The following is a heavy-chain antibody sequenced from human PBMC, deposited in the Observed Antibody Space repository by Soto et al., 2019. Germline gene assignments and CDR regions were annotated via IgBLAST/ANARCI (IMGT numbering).Heavy chain of an antibody. J-gene: IGHJ5*02. CDR2: IIPIFGTA. Sequence: QVQLVQSGAEVKKPGSSVKVSCKASGGTFSSYAISWVRQAPGQGLEWMGGIIPIFGTANYAQKFQGRVTITADESTSTAYMELSSLRSEDTAVYYCARSLAPRDVLVPAAMSADGPWGQGTLVTVSS. D-gene: IGHD2-2*01. V-gene: IGHV1-69*12. CDR3: ARSLAPRDVLVPAAMSADGP. CDR1: GGTFSSYA.